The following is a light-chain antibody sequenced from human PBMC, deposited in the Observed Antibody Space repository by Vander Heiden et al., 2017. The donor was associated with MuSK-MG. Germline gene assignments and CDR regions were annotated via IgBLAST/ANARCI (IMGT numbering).Light chain of an antibody. Sequence: EIVMTQSPLPLPVTPGEPASISCRSSQSLLHSNGYNYLDWYLQKPGQSPQLLIYLGSNRASGVPDRFSGSGSGTDFTLKISRVEAEDVGVYYCRQALQTPRTFGQGTKLEIK. CDR2: LGS. CDR1: QSLLHSNGYNY. V-gene: IGKV2-28*01. CDR3: RQALQTPRT. J-gene: IGKJ2*02.